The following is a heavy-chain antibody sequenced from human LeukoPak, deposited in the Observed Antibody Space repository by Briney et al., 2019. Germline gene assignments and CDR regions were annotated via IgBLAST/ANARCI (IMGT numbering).Heavy chain of an antibody. CDR2: ISWNSGSI. D-gene: IGHD4-17*01. CDR3: AKDFYGDYGMDV. CDR1: GFTFDDYA. J-gene: IGHJ6*02. V-gene: IGHV3-9*01. Sequence: GGSLRLSCAAPGFTFDDYAMHWVRQAPGKGLEWVSGISWNSGSIGYADSVKGRFTISRDNAKNSLYLQMNSLRAEDTALYYCAKDFYGDYGMDVWGQGTTVTVSS.